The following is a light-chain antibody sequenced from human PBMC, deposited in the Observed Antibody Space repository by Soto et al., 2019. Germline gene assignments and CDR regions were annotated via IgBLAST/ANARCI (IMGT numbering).Light chain of an antibody. Sequence: EIVLTQSPGTLSLSPGERAALSCRASQSVRSDYLAWYQQRPGQAPRLLIYDASSRATGVPDRFSGSGSGTDFTLTISRLEPEDSAVYYCQQSHSSPLSFGGGTKVDIK. V-gene: IGKV3D-20*02. CDR3: QQSHSSPLS. CDR2: DAS. CDR1: QSVRSDY. J-gene: IGKJ4*01.